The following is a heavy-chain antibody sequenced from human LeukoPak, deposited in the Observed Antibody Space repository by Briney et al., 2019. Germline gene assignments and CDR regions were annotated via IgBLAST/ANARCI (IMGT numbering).Heavy chain of an antibody. CDR2: ISSSSSTI. J-gene: IGHJ4*02. D-gene: IGHD3/OR15-3a*01. CDR1: GFAFSSYS. V-gene: IGHV3-48*01. Sequence: PGGSLRLSCAASGFAFSSYSMNWVRQAPGKGLEWVSYISSSSSTIYYADSVRGRFTISRDNSKNTLYLQINSLRAEDTAVFYCAKDRWTGFSAIDFWGQGTLVTVSS. CDR3: AKDRWTGFSAIDF.